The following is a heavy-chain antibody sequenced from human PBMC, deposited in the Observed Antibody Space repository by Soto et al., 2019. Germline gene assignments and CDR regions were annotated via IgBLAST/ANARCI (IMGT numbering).Heavy chain of an antibody. CDR2: INAGNGNT. J-gene: IGHJ6*02. Sequence: ASVKVSCKASGYTFTSYAMHWVRQAPGQRLEWMGWINAGNGNTKYSQKFQGRVTITRDTSASTAYMELSSMRSEDTAVYYCARVGYDFWSGYYGYYYYYGMDGWGQETTVTVSS. V-gene: IGHV1-3*01. D-gene: IGHD3-3*01. CDR1: GYTFTSYA. CDR3: ARVGYDFWSGYYGYYYYYGMDG.